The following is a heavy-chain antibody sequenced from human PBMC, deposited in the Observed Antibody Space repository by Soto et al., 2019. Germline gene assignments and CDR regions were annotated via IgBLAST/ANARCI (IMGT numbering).Heavy chain of an antibody. CDR2: IYSAGST. J-gene: IGHJ5*02. CDR1: GLTVSSSY. D-gene: IGHD1-7*01. V-gene: IGHV3-53*01. CDR3: ARGPYSGTWVT. Sequence: GSLRLSCAASGLTVSSSYMSWVRQAPGKGLQWVSVIYSAGSTYYANSVKGRFTISRDTSTNMVYLQMSSLTDEDTAVYYCARGPYSGTWVTWGQGTLVTVSS.